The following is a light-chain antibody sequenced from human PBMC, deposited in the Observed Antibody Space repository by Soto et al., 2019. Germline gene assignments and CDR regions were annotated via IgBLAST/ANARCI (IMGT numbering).Light chain of an antibody. CDR3: KSYAGSNTYV. V-gene: IGLV2-8*01. CDR2: EVV. Sequence: QSALTQPPSASGSPGQSVTISCTGTKSAIGVYDFVSWYQHHPGKAPRLIIYEVVQRPSGVPDRFSGSKSGNTASLTVSGLQAADEADDFCKSYAGSNTYVFGSGTKLTVL. J-gene: IGLJ1*01. CDR1: KSAIGVYDF.